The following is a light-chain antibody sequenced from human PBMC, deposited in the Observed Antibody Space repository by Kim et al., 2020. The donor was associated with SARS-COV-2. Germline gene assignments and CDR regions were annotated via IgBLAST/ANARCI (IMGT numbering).Light chain of an antibody. CDR2: KTS. CDR1: KSISSW. V-gene: IGKV1-5*03. CDR3: QQYDRDPYS. Sequence: ASIVDRVTISCRANKSISSWLAWYQQKPGKAPKLLIYKTSYLESGVPSGFSGSGSGTEFTLTIASLQPDDFATYYCQQYDRDPYSFGQGTKVDIK. J-gene: IGKJ2*03.